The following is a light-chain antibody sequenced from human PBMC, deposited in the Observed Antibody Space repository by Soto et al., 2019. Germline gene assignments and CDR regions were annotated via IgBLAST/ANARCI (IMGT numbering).Light chain of an antibody. CDR1: SSDVGGYNY. Sequence: SVLTQPASVSGSPGQSITISCTGTSSDVGGYNYVSWYQQHPGKAPKLMIYDVSNRPSGVSNRFSGSKSGNTASLTISGLQAEDEADYYCSSHTSSSTVVFGGGTKVTVL. V-gene: IGLV2-14*01. CDR2: DVS. J-gene: IGLJ2*01. CDR3: SSHTSSSTVV.